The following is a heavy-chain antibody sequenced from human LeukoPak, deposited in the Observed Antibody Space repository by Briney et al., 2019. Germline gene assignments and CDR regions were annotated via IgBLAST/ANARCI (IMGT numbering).Heavy chain of an antibody. J-gene: IGHJ4*02. CDR2: ISAYNGNT. D-gene: IGHD4-11*01. CDR3: AKDRVRLYSKGYFDY. Sequence: GASVKVSCKASGYTFTSYGISWVRQAPGQGLEGMGWISAYNGNTNYAQKLQGRVPMTTDTSTSTAYMELRSLRSDDTAVYYCAKDRVRLYSKGYFDYWGQGTLVTVSS. V-gene: IGHV1-18*01. CDR1: GYTFTSYG.